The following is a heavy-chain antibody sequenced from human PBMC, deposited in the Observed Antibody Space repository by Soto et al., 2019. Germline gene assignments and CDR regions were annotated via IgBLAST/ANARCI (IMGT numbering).Heavy chain of an antibody. V-gene: IGHV3-21*01. CDR3: AKDTYYHDSTGYYVFDY. J-gene: IGHJ4*02. D-gene: IGHD3-22*01. CDR1: GFTFSSYS. CDR2: ISSSSSYI. Sequence: GGSLRLSCAASGFTFSSYSMNWVRQAPGKGLEWVSSISSSSSYIYYADSVKGRFTISRDNAKNTLYLQMNSLRAEDAAVYYCAKDTYYHDSTGYYVFDYWGQGTLVTVSS.